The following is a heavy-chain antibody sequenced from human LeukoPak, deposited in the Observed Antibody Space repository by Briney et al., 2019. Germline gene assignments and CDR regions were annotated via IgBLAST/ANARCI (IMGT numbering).Heavy chain of an antibody. V-gene: IGHV1-2*02. J-gene: IGHJ2*01. CDR2: INPNSGGT. D-gene: IGHD3-22*01. CDR3: ARDSSGYYFKSSWYFDL. Sequence: ASVKVSCKTSGYTFTGYYIHWVRQAPGQGLEWMGWINPNSGGTNYAQKFQGRVTMTRDTSISTAYMELSRLRSDDTAVYYCARDSSGYYFKSSWYFDLWGRGTLVTVSS. CDR1: GYTFTGYY.